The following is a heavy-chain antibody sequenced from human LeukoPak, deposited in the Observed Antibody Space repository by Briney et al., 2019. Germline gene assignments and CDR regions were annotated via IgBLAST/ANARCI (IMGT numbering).Heavy chain of an antibody. CDR2: ISGSGDRK. V-gene: IGHV3-23*01. D-gene: IGHD6-13*01. CDR3: AKEGGYSSTWY. J-gene: IGHJ4*02. Sequence: PGGSLRLSCAASGFTFTISAMAWARQAPGKGLEWVSGISGSGDRKDYADSVKGRVTISRDNRKNTLHLEMNSLRVEDTAVYYCAKEGGYSSTWYWGQGTLVTVSS. CDR1: GFTFTISA.